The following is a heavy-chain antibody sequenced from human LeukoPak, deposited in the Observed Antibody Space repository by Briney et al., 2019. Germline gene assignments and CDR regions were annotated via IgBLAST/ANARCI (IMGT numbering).Heavy chain of an antibody. CDR3: AREGMPQDYFDY. D-gene: IGHD2-2*01. CDR2: IWYDGSNK. Sequence: PGGSLRLSCAASGFTFSSYGMHWVRQAPGKGLEWVAVIWYDGSNKYYADSVKGRFTISRDNSKNTLYLQMNSLRAEDTAVYYCAREGMPQDYFDYWGQGTLVTVSS. V-gene: IGHV3-33*01. CDR1: GFTFSSYG. J-gene: IGHJ4*02.